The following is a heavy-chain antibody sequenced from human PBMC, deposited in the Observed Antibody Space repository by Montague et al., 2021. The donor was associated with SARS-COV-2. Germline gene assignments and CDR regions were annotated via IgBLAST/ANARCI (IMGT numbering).Heavy chain of an antibody. V-gene: IGHV4-34*01. CDR1: GGSFSDYY. CDR2: INHSGST. J-gene: IGHJ2*01. CDR3: ARGAPTISMIVVVFTGAGWYFDL. Sequence: TLSLTCAVHGGSFSDYYWSWIRQPPGKGLEWIGEINHSGSTNYNPSLKSRVAISVDTSKNQFSLKLSSVTAADTAVYYCARGAPTISMIVVVFTGAGWYFDLWGRGTLVTVSS. D-gene: IGHD3-22*01.